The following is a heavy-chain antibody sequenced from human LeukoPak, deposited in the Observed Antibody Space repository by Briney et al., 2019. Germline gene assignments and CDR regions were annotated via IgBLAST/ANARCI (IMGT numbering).Heavy chain of an antibody. J-gene: IGHJ5*02. CDR1: GVSFRGDY. CDR2: INHSGST. V-gene: IGHV4-34*01. Sequence: SETLSLTCAVYGVSFRGDYWSWIRQPPGKGLEWIGEINHSGSTNYNPSPKSRVTISVDPSKNQFSLKLSSVPAADTAVYYCARGVWSSGYPNWFDPWGQGTLVTVSS. CDR3: ARGVWSSGYPNWFDP. D-gene: IGHD3-22*01.